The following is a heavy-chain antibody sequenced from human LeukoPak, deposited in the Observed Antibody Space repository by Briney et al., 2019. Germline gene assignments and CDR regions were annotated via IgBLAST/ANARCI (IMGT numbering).Heavy chain of an antibody. D-gene: IGHD4-17*01. J-gene: IGHJ4*02. V-gene: IGHV1-46*01. CDR2: INPSGGST. CDR1: GYTFTNYN. CDR3: ARSGDNVFID. Sequence: GASVTVSCTASGYTFTNYNLHWVRQAPGQGLEWMGIINPSGGSTTYAQKFQGRVTMTRDTSTSTLYMELSSLRSEDTAVYYCARSGDNVFIDWGQGTLVTVSS.